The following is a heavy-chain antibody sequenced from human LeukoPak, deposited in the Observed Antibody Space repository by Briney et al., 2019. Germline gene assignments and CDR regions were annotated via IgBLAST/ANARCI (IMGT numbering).Heavy chain of an antibody. CDR3: ASGLTGGGAY. CDR1: GFTFSSYS. D-gene: IGHD2-8*02. V-gene: IGHV3-21*01. Sequence: PGGSLRLSCAATGFTFSSYSMNWVRQAPEKGLEWVSSISSSSSYIYYADSVKGRFTISRDSAKNSLYLQMNSLRDEDTAVYYCASGLTGGGAYWGQGALVTVSS. J-gene: IGHJ4*02. CDR2: ISSSSSYI.